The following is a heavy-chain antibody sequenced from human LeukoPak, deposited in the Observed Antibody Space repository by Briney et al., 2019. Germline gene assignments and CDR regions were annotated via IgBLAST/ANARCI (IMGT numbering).Heavy chain of an antibody. J-gene: IGHJ4*02. CDR1: GFTFSDYA. D-gene: IGHD6-19*01. CDR3: AKDNRAQWLGIDY. CDR2: LSGSGAGT. V-gene: IGHV3-23*01. Sequence: GGSLRLSCAASGFTFSDYALGWVRQAPGRGLEWVATLSGSGAGTYYSDSVQGRFTISRDNSKRTLFLQMNSLRAEDTAVYYCAKDNRAQWLGIDYWGQGTLVTVSS.